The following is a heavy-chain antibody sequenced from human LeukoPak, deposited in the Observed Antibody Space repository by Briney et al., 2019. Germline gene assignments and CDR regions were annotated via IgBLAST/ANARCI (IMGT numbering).Heavy chain of an antibody. J-gene: IGHJ4*02. D-gene: IGHD3-10*01. CDR1: GFTFSSYA. Sequence: PGGSLRLSCAASGFTFSSYAMTWVRQAPGRGLQWISTITDSGRSTYYVDSVKGRFTISRDNSKNTLDLQMNGLRAEDTAVYYCAKDLYYYASGSPYWGQGTLVTVSS. V-gene: IGHV3-23*01. CDR2: ITDSGRST. CDR3: AKDLYYYASGSPY.